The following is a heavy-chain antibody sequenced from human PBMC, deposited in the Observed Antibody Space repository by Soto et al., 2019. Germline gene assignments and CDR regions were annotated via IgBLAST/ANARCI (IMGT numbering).Heavy chain of an antibody. D-gene: IGHD3-22*01. CDR2: IIPIFGTA. J-gene: IGHJ4*02. CDR1: GGTFRSYA. V-gene: IGHV1-69*12. CDR3: AGGRGYYDSSGYCY. Sequence: QVQLVQSGAEVKKPGSSVKVSCKASGGTFRSYAIRWVRQAPGQGLEWMGGIIPIFGTANYAQKFQGRVTITADESTSTAYMELSSLRSEDTDVYDCAGGRGYYDSSGYCYWGQGTLVTGSS.